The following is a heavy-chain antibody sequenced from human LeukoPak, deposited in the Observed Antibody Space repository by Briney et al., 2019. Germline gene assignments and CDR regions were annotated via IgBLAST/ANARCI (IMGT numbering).Heavy chain of an antibody. CDR3: ARDLDPVAGNPWFDP. J-gene: IGHJ5*02. CDR2: ISSSSSYI. V-gene: IGHV3-21*01. CDR1: GFTFSSYS. Sequence: GGSLRLSCAASGFTFSSYSMNWVRQAPGKGLEWVSSISSSSSYIYYADSVKSRFTISRDNAKNSLYLQMNSLRAEDTAVYYCARDLDPVAGNPWFDPWGQGTLVTVSS. D-gene: IGHD6-19*01.